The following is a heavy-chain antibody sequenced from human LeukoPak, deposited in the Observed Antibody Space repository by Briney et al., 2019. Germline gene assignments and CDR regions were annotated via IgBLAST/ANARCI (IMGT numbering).Heavy chain of an antibody. Sequence: VSVKVSCRASGYTFTAYYIHWVRQAPGQGLEWMGWINPNSGDATLPQRFQGRVTMTRDTSIITAYMELSSLTSDDTGMYYCARGPTLGLDIWGQGTMVTVSS. CDR2: INPNSGDA. J-gene: IGHJ3*02. CDR1: GYTFTAYY. CDR3: ARGPTLGLDI. V-gene: IGHV1-2*02.